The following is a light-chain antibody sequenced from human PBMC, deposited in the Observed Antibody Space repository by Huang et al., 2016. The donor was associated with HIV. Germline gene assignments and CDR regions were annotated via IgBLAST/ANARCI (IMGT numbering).Light chain of an antibody. CDR3: QQRSDWPPT. V-gene: IGKV3-11*01. Sequence: EIVLAQSPVTLSLSPGERATLPCRASPSVSVYLAWYQQKAGQPPRLLIYNASNRATGIPARFSGSGSGTDVTLTISSLEPEDFAVYYCQQRSDWPPTFGRGTKVEIK. CDR1: PSVSVY. J-gene: IGKJ1*01. CDR2: NAS.